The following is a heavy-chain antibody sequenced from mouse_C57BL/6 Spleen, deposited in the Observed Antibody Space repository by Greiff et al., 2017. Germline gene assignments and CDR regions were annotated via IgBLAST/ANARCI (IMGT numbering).Heavy chain of an antibody. V-gene: IGHV1-69*01. CDR2: IDPSDSYT. D-gene: IGHD1-1*01. Sequence: QVQLQQPGAELVMPGASVKLSCKASGYTFTSYWMHWVKQRPGQGLVWIGEIDPSDSYTNYNQKFKGKSTLTVDKSSSTAYIQLSSLTSEDAAVYYCARSGTTVHFDYWGQGTTLTVSS. J-gene: IGHJ2*01. CDR3: ARSGTTVHFDY. CDR1: GYTFTSYW.